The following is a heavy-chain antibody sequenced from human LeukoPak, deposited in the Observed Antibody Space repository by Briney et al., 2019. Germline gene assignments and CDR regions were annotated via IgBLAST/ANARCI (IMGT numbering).Heavy chain of an antibody. CDR1: GFTFNSFG. CDR2: ISYDGSNK. Sequence: PGGSLRLSCAASGFTFNSFGMHWVRQAPGKGLEWVAVISYDGSNKYFADSVKGRFTISRDNSKNTLYLQMNSLRAEDTAVYYCAKDYVSSGWAAFDIWGQGTMVTVSS. J-gene: IGHJ3*02. D-gene: IGHD3-22*01. CDR3: AKDYVSSGWAAFDI. V-gene: IGHV3-30*18.